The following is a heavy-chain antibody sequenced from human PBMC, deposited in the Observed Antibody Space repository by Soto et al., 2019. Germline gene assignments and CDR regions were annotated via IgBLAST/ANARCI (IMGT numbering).Heavy chain of an antibody. J-gene: IGHJ4*02. CDR3: ATNLRDTAMVFFPKYYFDY. CDR1: GFTVSSNY. D-gene: IGHD5-18*01. V-gene: IGHV3-53*01. Sequence: GGSLRLSCAASGFTVSSNYMSWVRQAPGKGLEWVSVIYSGGSTYYADSVKGRFTISRDNSKNTLYLQMNSLRAEDTAVYYCATNLRDTAMVFFPKYYFDYWRQGTLVTV. CDR2: IYSGGST.